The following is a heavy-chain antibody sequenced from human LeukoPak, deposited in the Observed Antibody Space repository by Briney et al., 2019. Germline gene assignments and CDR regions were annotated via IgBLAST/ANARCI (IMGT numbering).Heavy chain of an antibody. CDR2: ISSSSSYI. CDR1: GFSFSSYS. Sequence: GGSLRLSCAASGFSFSSYSMNWVRQAPGKGLEWVSSISSSSSYIYYADSVKGRFTISRDNAKNSLYLQMNSLRAEDTAVYYCAREVENYYYDSSGYYIDYWGQGTLVTVSS. CDR3: AREVENYYYDSSGYYIDY. D-gene: IGHD3-22*01. V-gene: IGHV3-21*01. J-gene: IGHJ4*02.